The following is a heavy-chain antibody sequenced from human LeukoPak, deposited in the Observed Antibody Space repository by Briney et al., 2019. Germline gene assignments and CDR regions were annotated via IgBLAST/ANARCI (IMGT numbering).Heavy chain of an antibody. CDR3: ARGSNDFWSATPRGFDP. D-gene: IGHD3-3*01. Sequence: PSETLSLTCAVYGGSFSGYYWSWIRQPPGKGLEWIGEINHSGSTNYSPSLKSRVTISVDTSKNQFSLKLSSVTAADTAVYYCARGSNDFWSATPRGFDPWGQGTLVTVSS. V-gene: IGHV4-34*01. CDR1: GGSFSGYY. J-gene: IGHJ5*02. CDR2: INHSGST.